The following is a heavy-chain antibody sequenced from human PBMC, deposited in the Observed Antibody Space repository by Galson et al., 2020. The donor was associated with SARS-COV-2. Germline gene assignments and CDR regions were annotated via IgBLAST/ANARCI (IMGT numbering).Heavy chain of an antibody. J-gene: IGHJ4*02. CDR1: GFTVSSNY. D-gene: IGHD3-10*01. Sequence: GESLKISCAASGFTVSSNYMSWVRQAPGKGLEWVSVIYSGGSTYYADSVKGRFTISRDNSKNTLYLQMNSLRAEDTAVYYCARDLRFGEYLEYFDYWGQGTLVTVSS. V-gene: IGHV3-53*01. CDR2: IYSGGST. CDR3: ARDLRFGEYLEYFDY.